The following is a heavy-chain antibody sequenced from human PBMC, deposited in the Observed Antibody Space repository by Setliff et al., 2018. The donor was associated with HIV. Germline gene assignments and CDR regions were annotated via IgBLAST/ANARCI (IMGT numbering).Heavy chain of an antibody. V-gene: IGHV3-23*01. D-gene: IGHD3-16*01. CDR2: ISPSGSTT. J-gene: IGHJ4*02. CDR3: ARGRRGLGGSYAYFDY. Sequence: GGSLRLSCATSGFSFSSYGMSWVRQAPGKGLEWVSSISPSGSTTYYADSVKGRFTFSRDNSKNTLYLQMNSLRAEDTAVYYCARGRRGLGGSYAYFDYWGQGTLVTVSS. CDR1: GFSFSSYG.